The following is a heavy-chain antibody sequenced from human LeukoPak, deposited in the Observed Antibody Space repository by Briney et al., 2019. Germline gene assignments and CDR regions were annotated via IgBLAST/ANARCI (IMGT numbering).Heavy chain of an antibody. V-gene: IGHV3-23*01. J-gene: IGHJ6*02. CDR3: ARAGIAVEGVYYYGMDV. Sequence: GGSLRLSCAASGFTFSSYAMSWVRQAPGKGLEWVSAISGSGGSTYYADSVKGRFTISRDNSKNTLYLQMNSLSAEDTAMYYCARAGIAVEGVYYYGMDVWGQGTTVTVSS. D-gene: IGHD6-19*01. CDR1: GFTFSSYA. CDR2: ISGSGGST.